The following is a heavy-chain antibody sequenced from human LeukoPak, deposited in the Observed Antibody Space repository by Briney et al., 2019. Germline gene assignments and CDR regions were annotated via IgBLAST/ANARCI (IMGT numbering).Heavy chain of an antibody. V-gene: IGHV1-2*02. CDR1: GYTFTGYY. Sequence: GASVKVSCKASGYTFTGYYMHWARQAPGQGLEWMGWINPNSGGTNYAQKFQGRVTMTRDTSISTAYMELSRLRSDDTAVYYCAREFVAVAGTFDYWGQGTLVTVSS. D-gene: IGHD6-19*01. J-gene: IGHJ4*02. CDR2: INPNSGGT. CDR3: AREFVAVAGTFDY.